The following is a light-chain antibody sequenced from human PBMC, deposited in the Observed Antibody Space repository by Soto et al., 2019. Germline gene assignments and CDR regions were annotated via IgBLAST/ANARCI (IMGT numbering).Light chain of an antibody. J-gene: IGKJ2*01. V-gene: IGKV3-20*01. CDR1: QSVGSTY. Sequence: IVMTQSPATLSVSPGEGATLSCRASQSVGSTYLAWYQQKLGQAPRLLIYGASNRADGIPGKFSGSGSGTDFTLTISRLGPEDFAVYYCQQYDRLPYTFGRGTKVDIK. CDR2: GAS. CDR3: QQYDRLPYT.